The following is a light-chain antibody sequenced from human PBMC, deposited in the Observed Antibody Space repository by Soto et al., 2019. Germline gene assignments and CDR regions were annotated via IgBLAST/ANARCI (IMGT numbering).Light chain of an antibody. J-gene: IGLJ2*01. CDR3: NSYTSSGTYVV. CDR1: SSDVGGYNY. Sequence: QSALTQPASVSGSPGQSITISCTGTSSDVGGYNYVSWYQQHPGKAPKLMIYEVSNRPSGVPNRFSGSKSGNTASLTISGLQAEDEADYYCNSYTSSGTYVVFGGGTKLTVL. V-gene: IGLV2-14*01. CDR2: EVS.